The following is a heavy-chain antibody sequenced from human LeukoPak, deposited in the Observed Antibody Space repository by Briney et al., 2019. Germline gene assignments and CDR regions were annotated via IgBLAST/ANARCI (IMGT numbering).Heavy chain of an antibody. D-gene: IGHD2-15*01. Sequence: ETLSLTCAVYGGSFSGYYWSWIRQAPGKGLEWVSVIYSGGSTYYADSVKGRFTISRDNSKNTLYLQMNSLRAEDTAVYYCARGHYSGLMGFDYWGQGTLVTVSS. CDR1: GGSFSGYY. V-gene: IGHV3-66*01. J-gene: IGHJ4*02. CDR2: IYSGGST. CDR3: ARGHYSGLMGFDY.